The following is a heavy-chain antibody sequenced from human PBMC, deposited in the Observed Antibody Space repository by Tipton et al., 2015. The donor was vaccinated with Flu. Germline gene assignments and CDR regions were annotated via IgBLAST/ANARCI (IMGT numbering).Heavy chain of an antibody. CDR1: GDSIGSDYY. Sequence: TLSLTCSVSGDSIGSDYYWGWIRRPPGKGLEWIGNIYRSGNTYYNPSLKSRVTMSVDRSNNHFSLKLTSVTAADTAVYFCARDLGPFNWFDLWGLGTLVTVSS. CDR2: IYRSGNT. V-gene: IGHV4-38-2*02. CDR3: ARDLGPFNWFDL. J-gene: IGHJ5*02.